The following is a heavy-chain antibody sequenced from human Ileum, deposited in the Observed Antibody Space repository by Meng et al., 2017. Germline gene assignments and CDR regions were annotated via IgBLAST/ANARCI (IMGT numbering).Heavy chain of an antibody. CDR2: ISLDGTRP. CDR3: ARDFDREN. J-gene: IGHJ4*02. CDR1: GFTFSGYW. V-gene: IGHV3-74*01. Sequence: EVQVVESGGGSVQPWGSLRLSCAASGFTFSGYWVHWVRQAPGKGLVWLSRISLDGTRPNYADSVKGRFTVSRDNVKNTLYLQMNSLTAEDPAVYFCARDFDRENWGQGTLVTVSS.